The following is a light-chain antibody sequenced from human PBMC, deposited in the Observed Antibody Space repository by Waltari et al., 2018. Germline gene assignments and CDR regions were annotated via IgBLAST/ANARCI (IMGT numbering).Light chain of an antibody. J-gene: IGKJ4*01. CDR2: DSS. CDR1: QSIDNF. Sequence: IVLTQSPATLSLSPGERATLYCRASQSIDNFLAWYQQKPGQAPRLLIYDSSNRATDSPARFSGSGSGTAFTLTISSLEPEDFAVYYGEQRSGWPPTFGGGTKVDI. V-gene: IGKV3-11*01. CDR3: EQRSGWPPT.